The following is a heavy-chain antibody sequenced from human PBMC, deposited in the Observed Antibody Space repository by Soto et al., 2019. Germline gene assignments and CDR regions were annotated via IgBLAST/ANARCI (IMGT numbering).Heavy chain of an antibody. CDR2: IVASGGIT. CDR1: GFTFSSYP. D-gene: IGHD5-12*01. CDR3: ANNSAATISVGYDY. V-gene: IGHV3-23*01. J-gene: IGHJ4*02. Sequence: EVQLLESGGGLAQPGGSLRLSCAASGFTFSSYPMSWVRQAPGQGLEWVSGIVASGGITYYADSVKGRFNISRDNSKNTLYLQMNSMRAEDTAVYYCANNSAATISVGYDYWGQGALVTVSS.